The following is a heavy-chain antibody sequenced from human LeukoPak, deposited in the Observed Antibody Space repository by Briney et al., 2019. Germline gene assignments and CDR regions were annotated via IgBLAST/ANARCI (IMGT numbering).Heavy chain of an antibody. CDR2: VSGSGDTT. CDR3: AIVRSSSAYSCYNY. D-gene: IGHD2-15*01. Sequence: PGGSLRLSCAASGFTFTNYAMAWVRQAPGKGLEWVSTVSGSGDTTYYADSVKGRFTVSRDDSKNTLYLQMNSLRAEDTAVYYCAIVRSSSAYSCYNYWGQGTLVTVSS. CDR1: GFTFTNYA. V-gene: IGHV3-23*01. J-gene: IGHJ4*02.